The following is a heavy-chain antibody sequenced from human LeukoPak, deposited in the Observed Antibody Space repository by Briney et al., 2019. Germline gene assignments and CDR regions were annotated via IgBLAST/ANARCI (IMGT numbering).Heavy chain of an antibody. CDR2: IYHSGST. J-gene: IGHJ4*02. D-gene: IGHD3-22*01. V-gene: IGHV4-38-2*02. Sequence: SETLSLTCTVSGYSISSGYYWGWIRQPPGKGLEWIGSIYHSGSTYYNPSLKSRVTISVDTSKNQFSLKLSSVTAADTAVYYCARGYYYDSSGYLYWGQGTLVTVSS. CDR3: ARGYYYDSSGYLY. CDR1: GYSISSGYY.